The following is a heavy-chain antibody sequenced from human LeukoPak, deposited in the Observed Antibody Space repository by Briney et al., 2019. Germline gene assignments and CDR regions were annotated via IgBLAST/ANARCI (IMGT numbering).Heavy chain of an antibody. V-gene: IGHV3-30*04. D-gene: IGHD4-17*01. CDR1: GFTFWSYL. CDR2: ISYEGSNK. CDR3: ARDATGDGDLES. J-gene: IGHJ5*02. Sequence: PGGSLRLSCAASGFTFWSYLMLWIRQAPGKGLEWVAVISYEGSNKYYADSLKGRFTISRDNSKSTLYLQMNSLRSEDTAVYYCARDATGDGDLESWGQGTLVTVSP.